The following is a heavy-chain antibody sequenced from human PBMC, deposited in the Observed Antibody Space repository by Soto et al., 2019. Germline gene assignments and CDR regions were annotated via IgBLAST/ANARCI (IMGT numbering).Heavy chain of an antibody. CDR1: GGSISSSSYY. Sequence: TSETLSLTCTVSGGSISSSSYYWGWIRQPPGEGLEWIGSIYYSGSTYYNPSLKSRVTISMDKSRNQFSLNLTSVTAADTAVYYCAVLGYGSWEIFDHWGRGTLVTVSS. D-gene: IGHD3-10*01. V-gene: IGHV4-39*07. J-gene: IGHJ4*02. CDR3: AVLGYGSWEIFDH. CDR2: IYYSGST.